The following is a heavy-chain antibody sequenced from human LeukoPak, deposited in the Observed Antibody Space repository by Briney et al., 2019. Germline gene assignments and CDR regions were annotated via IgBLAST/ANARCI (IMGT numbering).Heavy chain of an antibody. D-gene: IGHD2-15*01. CDR2: IYSGGST. J-gene: IGHJ4*02. V-gene: IGHV3-53*01. CDR3: AKDIYCSGGSCYSGIDY. CDR1: GFTVSSNY. Sequence: GGSLRPSCAASGFTVSSNYMSWVRQAPGKGLEWVSVIYSGGSTYYADSVKGRFTISRDNSKNTLYLQMNSLRAEDTAVYYCAKDIYCSGGSCYSGIDYWGQGTLVTVSS.